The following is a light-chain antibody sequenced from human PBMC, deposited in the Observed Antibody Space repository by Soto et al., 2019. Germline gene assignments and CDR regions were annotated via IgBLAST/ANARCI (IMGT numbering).Light chain of an antibody. CDR2: AAS. CDR3: QQYSTYSWT. V-gene: IGKV1-39*01. J-gene: IGKJ1*01. CDR1: QSISSY. Sequence: DIQMTQSPSSLSASVGDRATIPCRASQSISSYLNWYQQKPGKAPKLLIYAASSLQSGVPSRFSGSGSGTEFTLTISSLQPDDFATYFCQQYSTYSWTFGQGTKVDIK.